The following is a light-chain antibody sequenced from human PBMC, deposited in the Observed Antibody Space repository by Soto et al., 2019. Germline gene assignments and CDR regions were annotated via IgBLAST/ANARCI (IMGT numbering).Light chain of an antibody. J-gene: IGKJ3*01. CDR2: GAS. CDR1: QSVSSSY. V-gene: IGKV3-20*01. CDR3: QQYDSSLFT. Sequence: EIVLTQSPGTLSLSPGERATLSCRASQSVSSSYLAWYQHKPGQAPRLLIYGASSRATGIPDRFSGSGSGTDFTLTIGRLEPGDFAVYYCQQYDSSLFTFGPGTKVDIK.